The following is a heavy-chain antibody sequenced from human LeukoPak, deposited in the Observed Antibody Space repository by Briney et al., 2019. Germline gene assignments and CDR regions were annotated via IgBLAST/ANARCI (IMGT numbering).Heavy chain of an antibody. J-gene: IGHJ6*02. CDR3: VKGYAGSGSYPV. V-gene: IGHV3-64D*06. D-gene: IGHD1-26*01. CDR1: GFTFSSYS. Sequence: GGSLRLSCAASGFTFSSYSMSWVRQAPGKGLGYVSAISSNGGSTYYADSVKGRFTISRDNSKNTLYLQMSSLRAEDTAVYYCVKGYAGSGSYPVWGQGTTVTVSS. CDR2: ISSNGGST.